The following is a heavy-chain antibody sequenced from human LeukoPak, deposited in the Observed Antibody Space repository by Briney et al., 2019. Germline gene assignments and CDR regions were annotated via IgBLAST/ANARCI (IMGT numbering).Heavy chain of an antibody. Sequence: GGSLRLSCAASGFTFSGSAMHWVRQASGKGLEWVGRIRSKANSYATAYAASVKGRFTISRDDSKNTAYLQMNSLKTEDTAVLYCCRLHKGWHYYYYYMDVWGKGTTVTVSS. V-gene: IGHV3-73*01. J-gene: IGHJ6*03. CDR1: GFTFSGSA. CDR2: IRSKANSYAT. CDR3: CRLHKGWHYYYYYMDV. D-gene: IGHD2-15*01.